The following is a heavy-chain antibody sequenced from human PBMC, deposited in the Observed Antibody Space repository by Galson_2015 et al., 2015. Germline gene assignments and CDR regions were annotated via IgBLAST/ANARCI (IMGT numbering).Heavy chain of an antibody. CDR1: GFTFRNAW. D-gene: IGHD6-13*01. CDR2: IKSKGYGGTI. V-gene: IGHV3-15*01. J-gene: IGHJ4*02. Sequence: SLRLSCAASGFTFRNAWMTWVRLAPGKGLEWVGRIKSKGYGGTIDYAAPVKGRFTISRDDSRNTVFLHMNSLKTEDTAKYYCSGIAAAVIFDYWGQGTLVTVSS. CDR3: SGIAAAVIFDY.